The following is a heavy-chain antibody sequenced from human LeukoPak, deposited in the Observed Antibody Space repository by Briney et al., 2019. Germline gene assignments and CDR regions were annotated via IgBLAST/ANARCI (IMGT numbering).Heavy chain of an antibody. CDR3: ARDPYCSGGSCYGL. V-gene: IGHV3-48*01. D-gene: IGHD2-15*01. Sequence: GGSLRLSCAASGFTFSSYSMNWVRQAPGKGLEWVSYISSLSGTIYYADSVKGRFIISRDNAQNSLFLQMNSLRAEDTAVYYCARDPYCSGGSCYGLWGQGTLVTVSS. J-gene: IGHJ4*02. CDR1: GFTFSSYS. CDR2: ISSLSGTI.